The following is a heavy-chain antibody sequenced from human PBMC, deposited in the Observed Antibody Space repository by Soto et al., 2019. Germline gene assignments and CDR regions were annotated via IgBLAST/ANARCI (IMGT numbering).Heavy chain of an antibody. CDR1: GDTFSSYA. V-gene: IGHV1-69*01. CDR2: IIPLFGAG. Sequence: QVQLVQSGAEVKKPGSSVKVSCKASGDTFSSYAINWIRQAPGQGLEWMGGIIPLFGAGNYAQKFQGRATITADESTSTVYMELSSLRSEDTAVYYCASPGIAVAGRSLFDYWGQGTPVTVSS. J-gene: IGHJ4*02. CDR3: ASPGIAVAGRSLFDY. D-gene: IGHD6-19*01.